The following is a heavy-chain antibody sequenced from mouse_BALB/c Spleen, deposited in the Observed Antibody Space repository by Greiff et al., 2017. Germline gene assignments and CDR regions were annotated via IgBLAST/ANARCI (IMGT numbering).Heavy chain of an antibody. CDR3: ARGRSYGSSDYAMDY. V-gene: IGHV5-6-5*01. D-gene: IGHD1-1*01. J-gene: IGHJ4*01. CDR2: ISSGGST. CDR1: GFTFSSYA. Sequence: VQLKESGGGLVKPGGSLKLSCAASGFTFSSYAMSWVRQTPEKRLEWVASISSGGSTYYPDSVKGRFTISRDNARNILYLQMSSLRSEDTAMYYCARGRSYGSSDYAMDYWGQGTSVTVSS.